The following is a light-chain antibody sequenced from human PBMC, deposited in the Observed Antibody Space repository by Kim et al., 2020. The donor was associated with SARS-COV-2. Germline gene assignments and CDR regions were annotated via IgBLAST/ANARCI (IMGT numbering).Light chain of an antibody. J-gene: IGKJ1*01. Sequence: EIVMTQSPATLSVSPGERATLSCRASQSVSSNLAWYQQKPGQAPRLLIYGASTRATGIPARFGGSGSGTEFTLTISGLQSEDFAVYYCQQYNDWPPWTFGQGTKVDIK. CDR2: GAS. V-gene: IGKV3-15*01. CDR3: QQYNDWPPWT. CDR1: QSVSSN.